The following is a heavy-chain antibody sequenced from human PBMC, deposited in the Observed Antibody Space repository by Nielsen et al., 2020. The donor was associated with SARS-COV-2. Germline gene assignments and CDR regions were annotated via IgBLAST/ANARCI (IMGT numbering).Heavy chain of an antibody. Sequence: GGSLRLSCAASGFTFSSYAMSWVRQAPGKGLEWVSAISGSGGSTYYANSVKGRFTISRDNSKNTLYLHMNSLRAEDTAVYYCARDSVQGVIHWFDPWGQGTLVTVSS. D-gene: IGHD3-10*01. CDR1: GFTFSSYA. J-gene: IGHJ5*02. CDR2: ISGSGGST. V-gene: IGHV3-23*01. CDR3: ARDSVQGVIHWFDP.